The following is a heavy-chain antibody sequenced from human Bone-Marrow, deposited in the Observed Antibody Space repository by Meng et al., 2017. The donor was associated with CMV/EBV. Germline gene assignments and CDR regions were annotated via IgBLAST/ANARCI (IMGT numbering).Heavy chain of an antibody. CDR2: ISSSGSTI. CDR1: GFTFSSYE. CDR3: ARRYGSGSYYNGPGAYYYYYYGMDV. D-gene: IGHD3-10*01. Sequence: GESLKISCAASGFTFSSYEMNWVRQAPGKGLEWVSYISSSGSTIYYADSVKGRFTISRDNAKNSLYLQMNSLRAEDTAVYYCARRYGSGSYYNGPGAYYYYYYGMDVWGQGTTVTVSS. V-gene: IGHV3-48*03. J-gene: IGHJ6*02.